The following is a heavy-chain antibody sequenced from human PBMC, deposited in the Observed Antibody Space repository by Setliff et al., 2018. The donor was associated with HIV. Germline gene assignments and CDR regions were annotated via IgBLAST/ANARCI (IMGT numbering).Heavy chain of an antibody. D-gene: IGHD2-15*01. V-gene: IGHV4-31*03. J-gene: IGHJ4*02. Sequence: SETLSLTCTVSGDSISSGSYYWSWIRQHPGKGLEWIAYINNSGRIYYNPSLKSRLTISLDTSKNQFSLKLTSMTAADTAMYFCARGKDPGLYFDNWRQVMLVTVSS. CDR2: INNSGRI. CDR3: ARGKDPGLYFDN. CDR1: GDSISSGSYY.